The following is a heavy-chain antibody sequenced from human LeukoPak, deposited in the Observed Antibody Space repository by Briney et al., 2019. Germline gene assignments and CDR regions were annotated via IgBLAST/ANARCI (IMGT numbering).Heavy chain of an antibody. CDR2: MNPNSGNT. V-gene: IGHV1-18*01. D-gene: IGHD6-19*01. Sequence: ASVKVSCKASGYTFTSYDINWVRQATGQELEWMGWMNPNSGNTNYAQKLQGRVTMTTDTSTSTAYMELRSLRSDDTAVYYCARRGVAGTYTHFDYWGQGTLVTVSS. J-gene: IGHJ4*02. CDR1: GYTFTSYD. CDR3: ARRGVAGTYTHFDY.